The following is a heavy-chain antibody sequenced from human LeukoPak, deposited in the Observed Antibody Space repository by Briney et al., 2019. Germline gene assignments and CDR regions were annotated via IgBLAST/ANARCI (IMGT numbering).Heavy chain of an antibody. CDR3: ARRPPLWFGELGDAFDI. Sequence: SGTLSLTCTVSGGSISSYYWSWIRQPPGKGLEWIGYIYYSGSTNYNPSLKSRVTISVDTSKNQFSLKLSSVTAADTAVYYCARRPPLWFGELGDAFDIWGQGTMVTVSS. CDR2: IYYSGST. V-gene: IGHV4-59*08. D-gene: IGHD3-10*01. CDR1: GGSISSYY. J-gene: IGHJ3*02.